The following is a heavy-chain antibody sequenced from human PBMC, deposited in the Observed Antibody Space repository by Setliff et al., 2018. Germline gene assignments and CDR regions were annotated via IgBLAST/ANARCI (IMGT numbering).Heavy chain of an antibody. Sequence: ASVKVSCKASGYTFNNYAINWVRQAPGQELEWMGWINTDTGNPTSAQGFTGRFVFSLDTSVSTAYLQISSLKAEDTALYYCARVGTGHWGQGTLVTVSS. CDR3: ARVGTGH. V-gene: IGHV7-4-1*02. CDR1: GYTFNNYA. D-gene: IGHD1-1*01. CDR2: INTDTGNP. J-gene: IGHJ4*02.